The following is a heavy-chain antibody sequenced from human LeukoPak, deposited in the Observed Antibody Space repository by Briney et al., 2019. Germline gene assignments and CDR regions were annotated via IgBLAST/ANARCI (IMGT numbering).Heavy chain of an antibody. Sequence: GGSLRLSCEASGFTFVNFWMHWVRQSPGKGLEWVAHINSDGTTTTYADSVKGRFTIPRDNVKNTQYLQMTGLRVDDTAMYFCARSRFSLGVADFDYWGQGTLVTVSS. CDR3: ARSRFSLGVADFDY. CDR1: GFTFVNFW. V-gene: IGHV3-74*01. CDR2: INSDGTTT. J-gene: IGHJ4*02. D-gene: IGHD3-3*01.